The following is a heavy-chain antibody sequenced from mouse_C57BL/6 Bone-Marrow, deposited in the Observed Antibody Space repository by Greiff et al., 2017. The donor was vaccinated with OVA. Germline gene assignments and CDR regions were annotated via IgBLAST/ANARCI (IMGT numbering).Heavy chain of an antibody. V-gene: IGHV1-81*01. CDR2: IYPRSGNT. D-gene: IGHD1-1*01. Sequence: QVQLQQSGAELARPGASVKLSCKASGYTFTSYGISWVKQRTGQGLEWIGEIYPRSGNTYYNEKFKGKATLTAAKSSSTAYMALRSLTSEDAAVYFCARDTTVVVDYWGQGTTLTVSS. CDR1: GYTFTSYG. J-gene: IGHJ2*01. CDR3: ARDTTVVVDY.